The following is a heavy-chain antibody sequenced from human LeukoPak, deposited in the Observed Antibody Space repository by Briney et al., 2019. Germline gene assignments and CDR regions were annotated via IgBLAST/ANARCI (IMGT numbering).Heavy chain of an antibody. D-gene: IGHD3-9*01. CDR3: ARATEEDYDILTGYRNYYFDY. Sequence: GGSLRLSCAASGFTVSSNYMSWVRQAPGKGLEWVSVIYSGGSTYYADSVKGRFTISRDNSKNTLYLQMNSLRAEDTAVYYCARATEEDYDILTGYRNYYFDYWGQGTLVTVSS. V-gene: IGHV3-66*02. CDR2: IYSGGST. J-gene: IGHJ4*02. CDR1: GFTVSSNY.